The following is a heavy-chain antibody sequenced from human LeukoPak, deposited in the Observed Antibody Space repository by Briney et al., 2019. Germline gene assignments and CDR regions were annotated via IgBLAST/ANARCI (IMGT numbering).Heavy chain of an antibody. CDR2: IYASGST. Sequence: SETLSLTCTVSGDSMNSYYWNWIRQPPGKGLESIGYIYASGSTNYNPSLKSRVSISIDPSKNQFSLKLESVTAADTAVYFCARSYTSRNDAFDYWGQGALVAVSS. J-gene: IGHJ4*02. CDR3: ARSYTSRNDAFDY. V-gene: IGHV4-4*09. CDR1: GDSMNSYY. D-gene: IGHD3-16*01.